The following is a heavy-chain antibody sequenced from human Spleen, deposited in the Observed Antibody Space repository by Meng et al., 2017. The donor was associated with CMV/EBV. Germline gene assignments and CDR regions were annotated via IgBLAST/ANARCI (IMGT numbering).Heavy chain of an antibody. Sequence: GESLKISCAASGFTLSSYWMSWVRQAPGKGLEWVANIKQDGSEKYYVDSVKCRFTISRDNAKNSLYLQMNSLRAEDTAVYYGARWGPFGMDVWGQGTTVTVSS. CDR3: ARWGPFGMDV. J-gene: IGHJ6*02. D-gene: IGHD1-26*01. CDR2: IKQDGSEK. CDR1: GFTLSSYW. V-gene: IGHV3-7*01.